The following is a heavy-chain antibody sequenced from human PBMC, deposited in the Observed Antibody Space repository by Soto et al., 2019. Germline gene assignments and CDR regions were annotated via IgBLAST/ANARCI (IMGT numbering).Heavy chain of an antibody. D-gene: IGHD3-10*01. V-gene: IGHV4-34*01. Sequence: SETLSLTCAVYGGSFSGYYWSWIRQPPGKGLEWIGEINHSGSTNYNPSLKSRVTISVDTSKNQFSLKLSSVTAADTAVYYCETHMVRGVMTYWGQGTLVTVYS. J-gene: IGHJ4*02. CDR2: INHSGST. CDR3: ETHMVRGVMTY. CDR1: GGSFSGYY.